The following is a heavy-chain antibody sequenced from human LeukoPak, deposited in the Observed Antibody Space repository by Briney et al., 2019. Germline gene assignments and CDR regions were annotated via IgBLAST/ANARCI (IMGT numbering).Heavy chain of an antibody. CDR3: ARHRGIAVATGHFDY. Sequence: SETLSLTCTVSGGSISSYYWSWIRQPPGKGLEWIGSIYYSGSTYYNPSLKSRVTISVDTSKNQFSLKLSSVTAADTAVYYCARHRGIAVATGHFDYWGQGTLVTVSS. V-gene: IGHV4-39*01. CDR1: GGSISSYY. J-gene: IGHJ4*02. CDR2: IYYSGST. D-gene: IGHD6-19*01.